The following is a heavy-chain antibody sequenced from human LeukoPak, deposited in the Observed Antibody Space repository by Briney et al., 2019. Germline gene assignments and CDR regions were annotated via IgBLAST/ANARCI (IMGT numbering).Heavy chain of an antibody. Sequence: SETLSLTCTVSGGSISSYYWSWIRQPPGKGLEWIGYIYYSGSTNYNPSLKSRVTISVDTSKNQFSLKLSSVTAADTAVYYCARLPAGIWFDPWGQGTLVTVSS. V-gene: IGHV4-59*01. CDR1: GGSISSYY. CDR3: ARLPAGIWFDP. CDR2: IYYSGST. J-gene: IGHJ5*02.